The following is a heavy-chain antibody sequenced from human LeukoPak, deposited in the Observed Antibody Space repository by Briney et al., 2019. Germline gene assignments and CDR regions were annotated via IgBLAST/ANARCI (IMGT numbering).Heavy chain of an antibody. CDR1: GGSISSYY. Sequence: SETLSLTCTVSGGSISSYYWSWIRQPPGKGLEWVGYIYYSGRTNYNPSLKSRVTISVDTSKNQFSLKLSSVTAADTAVYYCARQKYYDFWSGYEDYYYYGMDVWGQGTTVTVSS. CDR2: IYYSGRT. D-gene: IGHD3-3*01. CDR3: ARQKYYDFWSGYEDYYYYGMDV. V-gene: IGHV4-59*08. J-gene: IGHJ6*02.